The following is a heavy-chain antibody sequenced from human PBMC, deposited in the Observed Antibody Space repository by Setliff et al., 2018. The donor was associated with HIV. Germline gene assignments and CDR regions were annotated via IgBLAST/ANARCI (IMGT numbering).Heavy chain of an antibody. CDR3: AREGGDYYYYYMGV. D-gene: IGHD3-16*01. J-gene: IGHJ6*03. CDR1: GYTFTSYD. Sequence: ASVKVSCKASGYTFTSYDINWVRQATGQGLEWMGWMNPNSGNTGYAQKFQGRVTMTRNTSISTAYMELSSLRSEDTAVYYCAREGGDYYYYYMGVWGKGTTVTVSS. CDR2: MNPNSGNT. V-gene: IGHV1-8*02.